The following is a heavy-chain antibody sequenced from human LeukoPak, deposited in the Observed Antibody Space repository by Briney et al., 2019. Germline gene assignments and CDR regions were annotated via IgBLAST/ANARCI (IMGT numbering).Heavy chain of an antibody. CDR3: AREYDFWSGYTLTNWFDP. CDR2: IYTSGST. CDR1: GGSISSGSHY. Sequence: SETLSLTCTVSGGSISSGSHYWSWIRQPAGKGLEWIGRIYTSGSTNYNPSLKSRVTISVDTSKNQFSLKLSSVTAADTAVYYCAREYDFWSGYTLTNWFDPWGQGTLVTVSS. D-gene: IGHD3-3*01. V-gene: IGHV4-61*02. J-gene: IGHJ5*02.